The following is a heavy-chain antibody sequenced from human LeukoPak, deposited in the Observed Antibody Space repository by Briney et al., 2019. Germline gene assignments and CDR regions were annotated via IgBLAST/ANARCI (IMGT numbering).Heavy chain of an antibody. CDR3: ATYGSGSYYKFDF. CDR1: RFTFSNYD. CDR2: ISGSGNTI. Sequence: GGSLRLSCAASRFTFSNYDMNWVRQAPGKGLEWVSYISGSGNTIYYADSVKGRFTISRDNAENSLYLQMNSLRAEDTAVYYCATYGSGSYYKFDFWGQGTLVTVSS. V-gene: IGHV3-48*03. D-gene: IGHD3-10*01. J-gene: IGHJ4*02.